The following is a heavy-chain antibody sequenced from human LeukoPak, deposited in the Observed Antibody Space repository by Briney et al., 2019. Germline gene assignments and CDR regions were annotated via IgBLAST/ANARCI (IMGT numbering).Heavy chain of an antibody. J-gene: IGHJ4*02. Sequence: SETLSLTCTVSGGFISSYYWSWIRQPPGKGLEWIGYIYYSGSTNYNPSLKSRVTISVDTSKNQFALKLSSGTAADTAVYYCASGHYDSSGYVDDYWGQGTLVTVSS. CDR3: ASGHYDSSGYVDDY. V-gene: IGHV4-59*01. CDR2: IYYSGST. CDR1: GGFISSYY. D-gene: IGHD3-22*01.